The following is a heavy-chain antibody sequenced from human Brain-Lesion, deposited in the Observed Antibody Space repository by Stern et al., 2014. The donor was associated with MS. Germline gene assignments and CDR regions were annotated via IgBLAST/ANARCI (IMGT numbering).Heavy chain of an antibody. D-gene: IGHD2-15*01. Sequence: QVQLQESGPGLVKPSETLSLTCTVAGGSVSSTSYAWAWIRQPPGKGLGWIGTIYYSWNTYYSPAPKSRVTIFLDKSKNQSSLQLGSVTAADTAVYYCAGEEDIRYCSGGSCTGNWFDPWGQGTLVTVSS. CDR1: GGSVSSTSYA. CDR2: IYYSWNT. J-gene: IGHJ5*02. V-gene: IGHV4-39*01. CDR3: AGEEDIRYCSGGSCTGNWFDP.